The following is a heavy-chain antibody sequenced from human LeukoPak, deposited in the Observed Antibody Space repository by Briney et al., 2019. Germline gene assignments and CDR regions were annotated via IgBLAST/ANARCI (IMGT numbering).Heavy chain of an antibody. CDR2: ISYDGSNK. D-gene: IGHD6-19*01. J-gene: IGHJ4*02. CDR1: GFTFSSYA. V-gene: IGHV3-30-3*01. Sequence: PGRSLRLSCAASGFTFSSYAMHWVRQAPGKGLEWVAVISYDGSNKYYADSVKGRFTISRDNSKNTLYLQMSSLRAEDTAVYYCARDPFHSNGSLDYWGQGTLVTVSS. CDR3: ARDPFHSNGSLDY.